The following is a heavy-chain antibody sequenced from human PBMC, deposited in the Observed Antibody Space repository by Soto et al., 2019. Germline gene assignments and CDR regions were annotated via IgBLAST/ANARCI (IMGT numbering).Heavy chain of an antibody. CDR3: ARAYLEAAYFDY. J-gene: IGHJ4*01. D-gene: IGHD3-3*01. CDR1: GFTVSSNY. CDR2: IYSGGST. V-gene: IGHV3-53*02. Sequence: EVQLVETGGGLIQHGGSLRLSCAASGFTVSSNYMSWVRQAPGKGLEWVSVIYSGGSTYYADSVKGRFTISRDNSKNKLYHQMNSLRTEDTSVHYCARAYLEAAYFDYWVHGTMVTVSS.